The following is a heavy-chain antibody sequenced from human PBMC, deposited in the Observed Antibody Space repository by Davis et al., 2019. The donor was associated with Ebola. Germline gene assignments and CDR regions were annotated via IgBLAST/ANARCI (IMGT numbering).Heavy chain of an antibody. J-gene: IGHJ4*02. D-gene: IGHD1-26*01. CDR2: ISYGGRT. CDR1: GTSMSSGGYY. Sequence: MPSETLSLTCTVSGTSMSSGGYYWTWIRQHPGRGLEWIGYISYGGRTSYNPSLKSRITISEDTSKNQFSLKLSSVTAADTAVYYCAISNLWEADSWGQGSLVTVSS. V-gene: IGHV4-31*03. CDR3: AISNLWEADS.